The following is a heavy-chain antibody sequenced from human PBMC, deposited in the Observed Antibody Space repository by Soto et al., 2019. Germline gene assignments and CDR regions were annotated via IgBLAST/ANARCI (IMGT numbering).Heavy chain of an antibody. CDR2: IIPIFGTA. CDR3: ASCIVGATDYYYGMDV. D-gene: IGHD1-26*01. V-gene: IGHV1-69*13. J-gene: IGHJ6*02. CDR1: GGTFSSYA. Sequence: SVKVSCKASGGTFSSYAISWLRQAPGQGLEWMGGIIPIFGTANYAQKFQGRVTITADESTSTAYMELSSLRSEDTAVYYCASCIVGATDYYYGMDVWGQGTTVTVSS.